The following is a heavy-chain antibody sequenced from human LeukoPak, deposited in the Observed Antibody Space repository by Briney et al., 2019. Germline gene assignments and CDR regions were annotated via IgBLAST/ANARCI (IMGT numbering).Heavy chain of an antibody. CDR3: AKNEDIVVVVAARGAFDY. CDR1: GFTFSSYA. CDR2: ISGSGGST. Sequence: GGSLRLSCAASGFTFSSYAMSWVRQAPGKGLECVSAISGSGGSTYYADSVKGRFTISRDNSKNTLYLQMNSLRAEDTAVYYCAKNEDIVVVVAARGAFDYWGQGTLVTVSS. J-gene: IGHJ4*02. D-gene: IGHD2-15*01. V-gene: IGHV3-23*01.